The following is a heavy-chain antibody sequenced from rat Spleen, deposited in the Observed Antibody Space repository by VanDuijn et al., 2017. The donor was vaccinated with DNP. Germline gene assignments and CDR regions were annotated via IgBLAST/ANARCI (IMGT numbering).Heavy chain of an antibody. CDR1: GFSLTDYN. D-gene: IGHD5-1*01. V-gene: IGHV2-19*01. Sequence: QVQLKESGPGMVQPSQTLSLTCTVSGFSLTDYNVHWVRQPPGKVLEWSAAISTGGSTYYNSALKSRLSISRDTSKSQVFLKMNSLQTEDTAIYYCTRDLNWGGFFDYWGQGVMVTVSS. J-gene: IGHJ2*01. CDR2: ISTGGST. CDR3: TRDLNWGGFFDY.